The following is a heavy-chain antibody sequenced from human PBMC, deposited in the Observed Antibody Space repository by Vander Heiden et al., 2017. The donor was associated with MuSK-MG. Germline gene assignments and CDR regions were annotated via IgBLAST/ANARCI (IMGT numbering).Heavy chain of an antibody. CDR1: GGSISSGTYY. CDR2: IFYSGTT. D-gene: IGHD1-26*01. CDR3: ARDLGVGATTGTLDY. V-gene: IGHV4-31*03. J-gene: IGHJ4*02. Sequence: QVQLQESGPGLVKPSQTLSLTCSVSGGSISSGTYYWTWIRQHPGKGLEWIGYIFYSGTTYYNPSLKSRVTILVDTSKNQFSLRLSSVTAADTAVYYCARDLGVGATTGTLDYWGQGTLVTVSS.